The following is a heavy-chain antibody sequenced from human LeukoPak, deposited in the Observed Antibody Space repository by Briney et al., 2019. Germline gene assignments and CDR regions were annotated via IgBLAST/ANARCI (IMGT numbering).Heavy chain of an antibody. CDR3: ARDRGSLERPEGGSHYYGMDV. V-gene: IGHV1-69*13. CDR2: IIPIFGTA. Sequence: ASVKVSCKASEGTFSSYAISWVRQAPGQGLEWMGGIIPIFGTANYAQKFQGRVTITADESTSTAYMELSSLRSEDTAVYYCARDRGSLERPEGGSHYYGMDVWGQGTTVTVSS. CDR1: EGTFSSYA. D-gene: IGHD1-1*01. J-gene: IGHJ6*02.